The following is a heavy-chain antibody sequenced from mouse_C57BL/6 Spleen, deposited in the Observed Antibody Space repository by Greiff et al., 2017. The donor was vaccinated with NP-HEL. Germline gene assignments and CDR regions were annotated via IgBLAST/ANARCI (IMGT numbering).Heavy chain of an antibody. J-gene: IGHJ4*01. CDR3: ARRVYGNYYAMDD. Sequence: EVQLQQSGPELVKPGASVKIPCKASGYTFTDYNMDWVKQSHGKSLEWIGDINPNNGGTIYNQKFKGKATLTVDKSSSTAYMELRSLTSEDTAVYYCARRVYGNYYAMDDWGKGTSVTVSS. D-gene: IGHD2-1*01. V-gene: IGHV1-18*01. CDR1: GYTFTDYN. CDR2: INPNNGGT.